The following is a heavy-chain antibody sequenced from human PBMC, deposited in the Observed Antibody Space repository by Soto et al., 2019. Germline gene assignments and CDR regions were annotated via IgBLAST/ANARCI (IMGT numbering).Heavy chain of an antibody. CDR3: ERAYSGSGKGFDP. CDR1: GGSISSYY. D-gene: IGHD3-10*01. Sequence: PSETLSLTCTVSGGSISSYYWSWIRQPPGKGLEWIGYIYYSGSTNYNPSLKSRVTISVDTSKNQFSLKLSSVTAADTAVYYCERAYSGSGKGFDPWGQGTLVTVSS. J-gene: IGHJ5*02. V-gene: IGHV4-59*01. CDR2: IYYSGST.